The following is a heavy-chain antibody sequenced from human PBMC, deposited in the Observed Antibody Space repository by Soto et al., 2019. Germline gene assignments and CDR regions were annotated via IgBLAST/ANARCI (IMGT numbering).Heavy chain of an antibody. Sequence: PGGSLRLSCAASGFTFSSYAMSWVRQAPGKGLEWVSAISGSGGSTYYADSVKGRFTISRDNSKNTLYLQMNSLRAEDTAVFYFANELLAIFGVVIIRSWFDPWGQGTLVTVSS. CDR3: ANELLAIFGVVIIRSWFDP. CDR1: GFTFSSYA. J-gene: IGHJ5*02. V-gene: IGHV3-23*01. D-gene: IGHD3-3*01. CDR2: ISGSGGST.